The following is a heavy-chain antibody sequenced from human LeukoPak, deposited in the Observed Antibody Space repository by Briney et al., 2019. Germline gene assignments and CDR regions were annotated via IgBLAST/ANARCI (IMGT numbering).Heavy chain of an antibody. CDR3: ARAPMIVTRGAFDI. CDR2: IYYSGST. D-gene: IGHD3-22*01. V-gene: IGHV4-39*07. CDR1: GGSISSSSYY. Sequence: SETLSLTCTVSGGSISSSSYYWGWIRQPPGTGLEWIGSIYYSGSTYYNPSLKIRVTISVDTSKNQFSLKLSSVTAADTAVYYCARAPMIVTRGAFDIWGQGTMVTVSS. J-gene: IGHJ3*02.